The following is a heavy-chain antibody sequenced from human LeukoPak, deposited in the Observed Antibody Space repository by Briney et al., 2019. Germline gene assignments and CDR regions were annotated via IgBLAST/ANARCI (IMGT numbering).Heavy chain of an antibody. CDR1: GGSISSYY. J-gene: IGHJ6*03. D-gene: IGHD3-16*01. CDR3: ATETSQKGAHYMDV. Sequence: PSEILSLTCTVSGGSISSYYWSWIRQPPGKGLEWIGYIYYSGSTNYNPSLKSRVTISVDTSKNQFSLKLSSVTAADTAVYYCATETSQKGAHYMDVWGKGTTVTVSS. V-gene: IGHV4-59*01. CDR2: IYYSGST.